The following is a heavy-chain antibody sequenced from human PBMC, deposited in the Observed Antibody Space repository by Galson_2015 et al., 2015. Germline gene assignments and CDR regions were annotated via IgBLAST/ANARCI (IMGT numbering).Heavy chain of an antibody. Sequence: SLRLSCAASGFTFSIYRFNWVRQAPGKGLEWVSSISSSSTYIYYADSVKGRFTISRDNAKNSLYLQMNSLRAEDTAVYYCAGDTGAAEVHTAWFHPWGQGTLVTVSS. CDR2: ISSSSTYI. J-gene: IGHJ5*02. V-gene: IGHV3-21*01. CDR1: GFTFSIYR. CDR3: AGDTGAAEVHTAWFHP. D-gene: IGHD7-27*01.